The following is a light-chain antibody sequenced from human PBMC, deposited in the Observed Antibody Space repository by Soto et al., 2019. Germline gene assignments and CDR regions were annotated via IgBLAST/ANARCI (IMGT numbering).Light chain of an antibody. Sequence: VVLTQSPGTLSLSPGERATLSCRASQSVSSSYLAWYQQKPGQAPRLLIYGTSSRATGIPDRFSGSGSGTDFSLTISRLEPDDFAVYYCHQYGGSPTWTFGQGTKVEIK. CDR3: HQYGGSPTWT. V-gene: IGKV3-20*01. CDR2: GTS. J-gene: IGKJ1*01. CDR1: QSVSSSY.